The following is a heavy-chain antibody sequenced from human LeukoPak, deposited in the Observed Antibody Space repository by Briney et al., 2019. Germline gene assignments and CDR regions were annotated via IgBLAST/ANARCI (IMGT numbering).Heavy chain of an antibody. CDR2: ISYDGSNK. CDR1: GFTFSSYA. J-gene: IGHJ3*02. CDR3: ARGGYGGNPQTGNDAFDI. V-gene: IGHV3-30-3*01. D-gene: IGHD4-23*01. Sequence: PGGSLRLSCAASGFTFSSYAMHWVRQAPGKGLERVAVISYDGSNKYYADSVKGRFTISRDNSKNTLYLQMNSLRAEDTAVYYCARGGYGGNPQTGNDAFDIWGQGTMVTVSS.